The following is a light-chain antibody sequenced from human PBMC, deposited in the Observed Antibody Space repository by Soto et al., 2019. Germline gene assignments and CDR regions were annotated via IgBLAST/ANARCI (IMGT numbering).Light chain of an antibody. Sequence: QAVVTQPPSVSGAPGQRVTISCTGSSSNIGAGYDVHWYQQLPGTAPKLLIYGNSKRPSGVPDRFSGSKSGTSASLAITGLQAEDEADYYCQSYDSSLSGYVFGTGTKVTVL. CDR1: SSNIGAGYD. CDR2: GNS. V-gene: IGLV1-40*01. J-gene: IGLJ1*01. CDR3: QSYDSSLSGYV.